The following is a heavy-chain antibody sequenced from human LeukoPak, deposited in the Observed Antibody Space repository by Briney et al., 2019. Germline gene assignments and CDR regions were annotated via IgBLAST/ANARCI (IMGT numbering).Heavy chain of an antibody. CDR3: ARRGTIVGTNSFDY. V-gene: IGHV3-7*01. Sequence: PGGSLRLSCAASGFTFSSYWMSWVRQAPGKGLEWVANIKDDGSEKNYVDSVKGRFTISRDNTKNSLYLQMNSLRAEGTAVYYCARRGTIVGTNSFDYWGQGTLVTVSS. CDR2: IKDDGSEK. D-gene: IGHD1-26*01. CDR1: GFTFSSYW. J-gene: IGHJ4*02.